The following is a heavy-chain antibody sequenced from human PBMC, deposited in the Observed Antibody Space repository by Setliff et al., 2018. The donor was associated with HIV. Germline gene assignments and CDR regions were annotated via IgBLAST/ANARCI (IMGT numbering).Heavy chain of an antibody. Sequence: TSETLSLTCIVSGASISSNTWSWIRQAPGKGLQWIGFIYNSVTTNYNPSLKSRVTISTDTSKNQFSLNVRSVTAADTAVYFCAKSSPSIGYISDHWGQGTLVTVSS. CDR1: GASISSNT. CDR3: AKSSPSIGYISDH. D-gene: IGHD5-12*01. J-gene: IGHJ4*02. CDR2: IYNSVTT. V-gene: IGHV4-59*03.